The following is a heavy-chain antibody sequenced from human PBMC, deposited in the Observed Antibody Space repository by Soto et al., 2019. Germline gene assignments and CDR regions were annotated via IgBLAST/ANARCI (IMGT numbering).Heavy chain of an antibody. CDR2: FDPEEGNT. D-gene: IGHD1-26*01. J-gene: IGHJ4*02. Sequence: QVQLVQSGAEVKKPGASVKVSCKVSGYTLSELFVHWVRQAPGKGLEWLGGFDPEEGNTIYAQNFRGRVTMTDDTSTDTAHMELSSLRSDDTAVYYCAPGFPQWELLQYWGQGTLLTVSS. V-gene: IGHV1-24*01. CDR3: APGFPQWELLQY. CDR1: GYTLSELF.